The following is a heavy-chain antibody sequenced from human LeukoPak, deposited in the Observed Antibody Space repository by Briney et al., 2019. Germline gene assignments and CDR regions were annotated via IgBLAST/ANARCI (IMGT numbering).Heavy chain of an antibody. CDR1: GFTFSNAW. V-gene: IGHV4-34*01. D-gene: IGHD4-23*01. CDR3: ARQGRWYYYMDV. Sequence: PGGSLRLSCAASGFTFSNAWMSWVRQPPGKGLEWIGEINHSGSTNYNPSLKSRVNISVDTSKNQFSLKLSSVTAADTAVYYCARQGRWYYYMDVWGRGATVTVSS. CDR2: INHSGST. J-gene: IGHJ6*03.